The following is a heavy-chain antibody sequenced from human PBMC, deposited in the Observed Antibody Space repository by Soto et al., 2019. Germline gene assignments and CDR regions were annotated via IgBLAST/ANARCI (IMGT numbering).Heavy chain of an antibody. D-gene: IGHD1-1*01. V-gene: IGHV3-66*01. CDR1: GFTVSSNY. CDR2: IYSGGST. J-gene: IGHJ5*02. Sequence: EVQLVESGGGLVQPGGSLRLSCAASGFTVSSNYMSWVRQAPGKGLEWVSVIYSGGSTYYADSVKGRFTISRDNSTNTLSLQMNSLRAEDTAVYYCARDPTTGGSLDPWGQGTLVTVSS. CDR3: ARDPTTGGSLDP.